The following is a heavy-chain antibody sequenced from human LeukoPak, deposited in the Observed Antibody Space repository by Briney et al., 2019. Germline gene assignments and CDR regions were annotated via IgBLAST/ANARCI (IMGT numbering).Heavy chain of an antibody. V-gene: IGHV3-33*08. CDR1: GFTFSSYA. J-gene: IGHJ4*02. CDR2: IWYDGSNK. Sequence: GGSLRLSCAASGFTFSSYAMHWVRQAPGKGLEWVAVIWYDGSNKYYADSVRGRFTISRDNAKNSLYLQMNSLRAEDTAVYYCAREPNYYDSSGYYGGGFDYWGQGTLVTVSS. CDR3: AREPNYYDSSGYYGGGFDY. D-gene: IGHD3-22*01.